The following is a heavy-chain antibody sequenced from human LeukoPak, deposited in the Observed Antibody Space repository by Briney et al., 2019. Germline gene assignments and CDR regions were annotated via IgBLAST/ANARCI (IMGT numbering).Heavy chain of an antibody. J-gene: IGHJ5*02. Sequence: SETLSLTCTVSGGSISSGGYYWSWIRQHPGKGLEWIGYIYYSGSTYYNPSLKSRVTISVDTSKNQFSLKLSSVTAADTAVYYCARGNGGWFDPWGQGTLVTVSS. CDR3: ARGNGGWFDP. D-gene: IGHD3-16*01. CDR1: GGSISSGGYY. CDR2: IYYSGST. V-gene: IGHV4-31*03.